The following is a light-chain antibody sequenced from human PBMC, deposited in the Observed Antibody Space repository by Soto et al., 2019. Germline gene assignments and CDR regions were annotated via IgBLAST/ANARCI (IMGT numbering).Light chain of an antibody. J-gene: IGLJ1*01. CDR2: DVS. CDR3: CSYAGSYTFYV. CDR1: SSDVGGYNY. Sequence: QSVLTQPRSVSGSPGQSVTISCTGTSSDVGGYNYVSWYQQHPGKAPKLMIYDVSERPSGVPDRFSGSKSGNTASLTISGLQAEDEADYYCCSYAGSYTFYVFGTGTRSPS. V-gene: IGLV2-11*01.